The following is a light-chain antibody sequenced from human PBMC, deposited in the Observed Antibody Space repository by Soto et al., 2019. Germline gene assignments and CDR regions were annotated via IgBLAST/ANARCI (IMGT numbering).Light chain of an antibody. CDR1: SSNIGDNY. J-gene: IGLJ1*01. Sequence: QSVLTQPPSASGTPGQKVTISCSGSSSNIGDNYVYWHQQLPGTAPKLLIYRNNQRPSGVPDRFSGSKSGTSASLAISGPRSEDEADYYCAAWDDSLSGYVFGPGTKVTVL. CDR3: AAWDDSLSGYV. CDR2: RNN. V-gene: IGLV1-47*01.